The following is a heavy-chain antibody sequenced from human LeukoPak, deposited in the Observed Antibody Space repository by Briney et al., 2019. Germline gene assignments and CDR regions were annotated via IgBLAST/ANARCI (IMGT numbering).Heavy chain of an antibody. CDR1: GFTFTTYA. CDR3: AKDLTYYHEFLDY. V-gene: IGHV3-30*18. Sequence: AGTLRRSCAASGFTFTTYAMHWVRQAPGKGLEWVAVISYDGGDKYYADSVKGRFTISRDNSKNTLYMQMNSLTDEDTALYYCAKDLTYYHEFLDYWGQGTLVIVSS. J-gene: IGHJ4*02. D-gene: IGHD3-22*01. CDR2: ISYDGGDK.